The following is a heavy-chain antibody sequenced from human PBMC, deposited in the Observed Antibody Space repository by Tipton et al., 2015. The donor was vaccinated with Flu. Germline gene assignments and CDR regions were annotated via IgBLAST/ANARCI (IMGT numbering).Heavy chain of an antibody. D-gene: IGHD6-13*01. Sequence: TLSLTCTVSGGSISSYYWSWIRQPPGKGLEWIGYIYYSGSTNYNPSLKSRVTISVDTSKNQVSLKLSSVTAADTAVYYCARGENDGAASSWFDPWGQGTLVTVSS. CDR2: IYYSGST. V-gene: IGHV4-59*01. J-gene: IGHJ5*02. CDR3: ARGENDGAASSWFDP. CDR1: GGSISSYY.